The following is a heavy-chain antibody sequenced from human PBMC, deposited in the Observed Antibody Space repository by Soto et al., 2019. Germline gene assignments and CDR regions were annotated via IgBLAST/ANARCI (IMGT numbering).Heavy chain of an antibody. CDR2: IYHSGST. Sequence: PSETLSLTCAVSGYSISSGYYWGCIRQPPGKGLEWIGSIYHSGSTYYNPSLKSRVTISVDTSKNQFSLKLSSVTAADTAVYYCAREYSYHFDPWGQGTQVTVS. J-gene: IGHJ5*02. CDR3: AREYSYHFDP. CDR1: GYSISSGYY. V-gene: IGHV4-38-2*01. D-gene: IGHD5-18*01.